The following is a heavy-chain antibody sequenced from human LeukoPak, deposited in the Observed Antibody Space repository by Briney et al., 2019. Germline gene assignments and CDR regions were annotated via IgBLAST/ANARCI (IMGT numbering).Heavy chain of an antibody. CDR1: GFTFSDSA. V-gene: IGHV3-73*01. J-gene: IGHJ4*02. D-gene: IGHD6-19*01. Sequence: GGSLRLSCAACGFTFSDSAMNWVRQACGKGLEGVGHIRGKTNSYATAYAASVRGRFTISRDDPKNTAYLQMNSLKTEDTAVYYCTGGSGWYSPDYWGQGTLVTVSS. CDR3: TGGSGWYSPDY. CDR2: IRGKTNSYAT.